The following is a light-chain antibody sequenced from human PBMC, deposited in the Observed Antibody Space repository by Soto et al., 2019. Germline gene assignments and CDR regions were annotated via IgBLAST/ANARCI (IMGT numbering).Light chain of an antibody. CDR3: CSYAGSSTFVV. Sequence: QSALTQPASVSGSPGQSITISCTGTSSDVGAYNYVSWYQQHPGKAPKLMIYEVSYRPSGVSNRFSGSKSGNTASLTISGLQAEDEADYYCCSYAGSSTFVVFGGGTKVTVL. J-gene: IGLJ2*01. V-gene: IGLV2-23*02. CDR2: EVS. CDR1: SSDVGAYNY.